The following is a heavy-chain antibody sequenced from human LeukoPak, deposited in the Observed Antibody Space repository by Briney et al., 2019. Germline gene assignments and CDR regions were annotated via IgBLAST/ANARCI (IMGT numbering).Heavy chain of an antibody. CDR3: AREVDMITFGGVIADFDY. V-gene: IGHV1-2*02. CDR1: GYTFTGYY. J-gene: IGHJ4*02. D-gene: IGHD3-16*02. Sequence: GASVKVSCKASGYTFTGYYMHWVRQAPGQGLEWMGWINPNSGGTNYAQKFQGRVTMTRDTSISTAYMELSRLRSDDTAVYHCAREVDMITFGGVIADFDYWGQGTLVTVSS. CDR2: INPNSGGT.